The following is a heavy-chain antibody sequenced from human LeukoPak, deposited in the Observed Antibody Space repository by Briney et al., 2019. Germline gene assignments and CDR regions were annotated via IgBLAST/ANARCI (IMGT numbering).Heavy chain of an antibody. V-gene: IGHV6-1*01. CDR2: TYYRSKWSS. CDR3: ARDRGVAQNLNYFDY. CDR1: GDSVSSKSAA. Sequence: SQTLSLTCAISGDSVSSKSAAWNWIRQSPSRGLEWLGRTYYRSKWSSGYAESVKSRITINPDTSKNQFSLQLISVTPEDTAVYFCARDRGVAQNLNYFDYWGQGTLVTVSS. D-gene: IGHD3-10*01. J-gene: IGHJ4*02.